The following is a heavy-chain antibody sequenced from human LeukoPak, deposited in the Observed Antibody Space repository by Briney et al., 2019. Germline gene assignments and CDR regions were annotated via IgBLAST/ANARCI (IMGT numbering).Heavy chain of an antibody. CDR3: ASNYGYNFGGFDY. D-gene: IGHD5-24*01. CDR1: GGSISSYY. J-gene: IGHJ4*02. Sequence: SETLSLTCTVSGGSISSYYWSWIRQPPGKGLEWIGYIYYSGSTNYNPSLKSRVTISVDTSKNQFSLKLSSVTAADTAVYYCASNYGYNFGGFDYWGQGTLVTVSS. V-gene: IGHV4-59*01. CDR2: IYYSGST.